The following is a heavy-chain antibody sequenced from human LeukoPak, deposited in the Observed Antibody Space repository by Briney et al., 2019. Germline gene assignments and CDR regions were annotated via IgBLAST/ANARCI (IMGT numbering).Heavy chain of an antibody. Sequence: GASVRLSCKTSGYIFTSNYIHWLRQAPGQGLEWMGIKNPTTGGTSYAQRFQGRVTLTMDTSTRTVYMELNSLTSEDTAVYCCARAQGSGSSFSARVFDYWGQGTLVTVSS. CDR1: GYIFTSNY. D-gene: IGHD6-13*01. CDR3: ARAQGSGSSFSARVFDY. CDR2: KNPTTGGT. V-gene: IGHV1-46*01. J-gene: IGHJ4*02.